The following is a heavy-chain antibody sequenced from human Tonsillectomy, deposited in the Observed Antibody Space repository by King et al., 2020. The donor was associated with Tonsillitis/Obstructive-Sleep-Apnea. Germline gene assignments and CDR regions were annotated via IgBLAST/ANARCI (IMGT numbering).Heavy chain of an antibody. CDR2: ISSSSSYT. Sequence: VQLVESGGGLVKPGGSLRLSCAASGFTFSDYYMSWIRQAPGKGLEWVSYISSSSSYTNYADSVKGRFTISRDNAKNSLYLQMNSLRAEDTAVYYCARRNSGYDFFDYWGQGTLVTVSS. CDR1: GFTFSDYY. CDR3: ARRNSGYDFFDY. J-gene: IGHJ4*02. V-gene: IGHV3-11*05. D-gene: IGHD5-12*01.